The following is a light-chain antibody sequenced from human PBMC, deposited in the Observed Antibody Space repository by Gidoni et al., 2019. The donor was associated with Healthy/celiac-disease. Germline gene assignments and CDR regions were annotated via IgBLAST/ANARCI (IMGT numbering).Light chain of an antibody. J-gene: IGKJ4*01. CDR1: QSVSSY. CDR3: QQRSNWPLLT. CDR2: DAY. Sequence: EIVLTQSPATLSLSPGERATLSCRASQSVSSYLAWYQQKPGQAPRLLIYDAYNRATGIPARFSGSGSGTDFTLTISSLEPEDFAVYYCQQRSNWPLLTFXGXTKVEIK. V-gene: IGKV3-11*01.